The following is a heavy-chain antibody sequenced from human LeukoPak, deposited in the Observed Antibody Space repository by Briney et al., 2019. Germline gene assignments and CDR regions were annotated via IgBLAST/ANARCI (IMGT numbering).Heavy chain of an antibody. D-gene: IGHD2/OR15-2a*01. CDR3: ARKVYGQYFFDY. J-gene: IGHJ4*01. CDR2: INHSGSA. Sequence: SETLSLTCAVNGGSFSGDYWNWIRQPPGKGLEWIGEINHSGSANYNPSLKSRVTISVDTSKNQFSLKLSSVTAADTALYYCARKVYGQYFFDYWGLGILVTVSS. V-gene: IGHV4-34*01. CDR1: GGSFSGDY.